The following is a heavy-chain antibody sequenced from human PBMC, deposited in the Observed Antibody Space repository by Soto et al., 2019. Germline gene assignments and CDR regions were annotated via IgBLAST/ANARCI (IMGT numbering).Heavy chain of an antibody. CDR1: GYTFTSYG. V-gene: IGHV1-18*01. Sequence: GASVKVSCKASGYTFTSYGSSWVPQAPAQGFEWMGWISAYTGNTNYVQKLQGRVTMTTDTSTSTAYMELRSLRTDDTAVYYCASPRGSSCWHRPLNYWGKGTLVTVS. D-gene: IGHD6-13*01. CDR2: ISAYTGNT. CDR3: ASPRGSSCWHRPLNY. J-gene: IGHJ4*02.